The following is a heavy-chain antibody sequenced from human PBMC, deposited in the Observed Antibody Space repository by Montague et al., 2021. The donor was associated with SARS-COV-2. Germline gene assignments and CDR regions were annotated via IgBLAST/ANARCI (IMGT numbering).Heavy chain of an antibody. CDR2: IYHSGST. CDR1: GGSISSINW. V-gene: IGHV4-4*02. Sequence: SETLSLTCVVSGGSISSINWWSCFRQPPGKGLEWIGEIYHSGSTNYNPSLKSRVIISVDKSKNQFSLKLSSVTAADTAVYYCARTGYSSGWHSFDYWGQGTLVTVSS. J-gene: IGHJ4*02. CDR3: ARTGYSSGWHSFDY. D-gene: IGHD6-19*01.